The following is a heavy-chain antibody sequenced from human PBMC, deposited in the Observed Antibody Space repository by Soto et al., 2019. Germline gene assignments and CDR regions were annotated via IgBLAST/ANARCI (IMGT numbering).Heavy chain of an antibody. V-gene: IGHV1-3*01. D-gene: IGHD2-8*01. J-gene: IGHJ6*01. CDR1: GYTYTSYA. CDR3: AKNGQPPYYYYGLDV. CDR2: ISAGNGDT. Sequence: ASVKGSCKASGYTYTSYARHWVRQAPEQRLEWMGWISAGNGDTKYAQKFQGRVSMTIDTSTTTAYMELRSLTSDDTAVYYCAKNGQPPYYYYGLDVWGQGTKVTVSS.